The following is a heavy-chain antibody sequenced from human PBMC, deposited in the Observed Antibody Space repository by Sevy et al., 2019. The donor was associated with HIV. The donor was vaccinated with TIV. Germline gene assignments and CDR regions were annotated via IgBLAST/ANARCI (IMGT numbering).Heavy chain of an antibody. CDR3: TTEAAD. Sequence: GGSLRLSCAASGFTFSDAWLSWVRQAPGKGLEWVGRVRSKGDGGTTDYAAPVKGRFTIARDDSKNVLYVQMNSLKIEDTGVYYCTTEAADWGQGTRVTVS. J-gene: IGHJ4*02. CDR2: VRSKGDGGTT. CDR1: GFTFSDAW. V-gene: IGHV3-15*01.